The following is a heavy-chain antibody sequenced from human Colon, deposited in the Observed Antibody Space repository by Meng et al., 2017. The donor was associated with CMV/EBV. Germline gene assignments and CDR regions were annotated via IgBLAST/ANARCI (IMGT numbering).Heavy chain of an antibody. CDR1: GINIGRDY. CDR2: VYSGGST. V-gene: IGHV3-53*01. J-gene: IGHJ6*02. CDR3: ARGGGYYGMT. Sequence: GGSLRLSCAASGINIGRDYMNWVRQAPGKGLEWVAAVYSGGSTYVADSVKGRFTISRDASTNTLYLQMKSLRAEDSAVYYCARGGGYYGMTFGAKGPRSPSP. D-gene: IGHD3-22*01.